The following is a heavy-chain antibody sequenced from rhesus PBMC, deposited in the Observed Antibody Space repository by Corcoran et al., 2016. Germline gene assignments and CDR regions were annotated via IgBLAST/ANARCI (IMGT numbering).Heavy chain of an antibody. V-gene: IGHV4-106*01. J-gene: IGHJ4*01. CDR1: GGSISDDYY. D-gene: IGHD1-20*01. CDR3: AREGGGTALFLD. Sequence: QVQLQESGPGLVKPSETLSLTCAVSGGSISDDYYWSWIRQPPGKGLEWIGYIYGSGGGTTYNPSRKNQGSISIDTSKNQFALKLSSVTAADTAGYHCAREGGGTALFLDWGQGVLVTVSS. CDR2: IYGSGGGT.